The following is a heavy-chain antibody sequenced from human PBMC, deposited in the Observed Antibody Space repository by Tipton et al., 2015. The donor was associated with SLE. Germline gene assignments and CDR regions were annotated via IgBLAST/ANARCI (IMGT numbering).Heavy chain of an antibody. CDR3: ARVRPPLSIFGVVKGTDYYYMDV. CDR1: GGSISSDY. Sequence: TLSLTCTVSGGSISSDYWSWIRQPPGKGLEWIGEINHSGSTNYNPSLKSRVTISVDTSKNQFSLKLSSVTAADTAVYYCARVRPPLSIFGVVKGTDYYYMDVWGKGTTVTVSS. J-gene: IGHJ6*03. V-gene: IGHV4-34*01. D-gene: IGHD3-3*01. CDR2: INHSGST.